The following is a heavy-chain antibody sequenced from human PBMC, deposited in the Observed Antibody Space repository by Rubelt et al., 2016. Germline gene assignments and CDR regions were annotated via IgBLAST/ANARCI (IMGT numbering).Heavy chain of an antibody. D-gene: IGHD2-21*02. CDR2: ISSISSYI. V-gene: IGHV3-21*01. J-gene: IGHJ4*02. CDR3: AKGGNVVVTARLYYFDY. CDR1: GFTFSSYS. Sequence: EVQLVESGGGLVQPGGSLRLSCAASGFTFSSYSMNWVRPATGKGMRWVLSISSISSYIYYDDSVKGRFTISRDNAKNALYLQMNSLRAEDTAVYYCAKGGNVVVTARLYYFDYWGQGTLVTVSS.